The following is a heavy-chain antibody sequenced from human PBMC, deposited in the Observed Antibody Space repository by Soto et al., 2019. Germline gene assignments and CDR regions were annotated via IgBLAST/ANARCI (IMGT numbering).Heavy chain of an antibody. CDR3: AKWGYPPMQPFDF. Sequence: PSETLSLTCTVSGASVRDYNWNWIRQPPGRGLEWIGFIHHTGSNTYSPSLRSRVTMSVDTSRNQFSLMMTSVTAADTAVYYCAKWGYPPMQPFDFPGPGTVVTGSS. J-gene: IGHJ3*01. CDR1: GASVRDYN. CDR2: IHHTGSN. D-gene: IGHD3-16*02. V-gene: IGHV4-59*02.